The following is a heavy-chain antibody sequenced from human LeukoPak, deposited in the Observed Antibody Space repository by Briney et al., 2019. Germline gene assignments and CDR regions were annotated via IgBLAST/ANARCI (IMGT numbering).Heavy chain of an antibody. J-gene: IGHJ6*03. D-gene: IGHD6-19*01. V-gene: IGHV3-74*01. CDR2: INNDGTAT. Sequence: GGSLRLSCAASGFTFNYFWMHWVRQVPGKGLVWVSGINNDGTATYYADSVKGRFTISRDNSKNTLYLQMNSLRAEDTAVYYCARDPGGWYDYYYYYMDVWGKGTTVTVSS. CDR1: GFTFNYFW. CDR3: ARDPGGWYDYYYYYMDV.